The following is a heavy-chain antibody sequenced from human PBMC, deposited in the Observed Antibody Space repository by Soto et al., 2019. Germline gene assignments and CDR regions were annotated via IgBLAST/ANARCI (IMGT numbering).Heavy chain of an antibody. Sequence: HPGGSLRLSCTASGFTFGDYAMSWFRQAPGKGLEWVGFIRSKAYGGTTEYAASVKGRFTISRDDSKSIAYLQMNSLKTEDTAVYYCTRDEWSYYYDSSGYPPGGWFDTWGQGTLVTVSS. CDR1: GFTFGDYA. CDR3: TRDEWSYYYDSSGYPPGGWFDT. CDR2: IRSKAYGGTT. J-gene: IGHJ5*02. V-gene: IGHV3-49*03. D-gene: IGHD3-22*01.